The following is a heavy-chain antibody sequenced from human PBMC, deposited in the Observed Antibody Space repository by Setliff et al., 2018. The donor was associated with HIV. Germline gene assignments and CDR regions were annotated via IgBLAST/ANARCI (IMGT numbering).Heavy chain of an antibody. Sequence: PSETLSLTCTVSGGSISSHYWSWIRQPPGKGLEWIGSLYYSGSTDYSPSLKSRVSISVDTSKNQLSLKLNSLTAADTAVYYCARVGDSRSTYGMDVWGQGTTVTVSS. CDR3: ARVGDSRSTYGMDV. V-gene: IGHV4-59*11. J-gene: IGHJ6*02. D-gene: IGHD6-13*01. CDR2: LYYSGST. CDR1: GGSISSHY.